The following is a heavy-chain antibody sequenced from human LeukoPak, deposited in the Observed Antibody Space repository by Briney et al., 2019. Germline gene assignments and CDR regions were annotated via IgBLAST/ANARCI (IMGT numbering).Heavy chain of an antibody. CDR2: VYYSGGT. Sequence: SETLSLTCTVSGDSIGFYYWSWIRQPPGKGLEWIGYVYYSGGTNYKSSLKSRVTISLDTSKSQFSLNLSSVTAADTAVYYCARGQGYGLLNALDDWGQGTLATVSS. D-gene: IGHD5-18*01. CDR1: GDSIGFYY. J-gene: IGHJ4*02. CDR3: ARGQGYGLLNALDD. V-gene: IGHV4-59*01.